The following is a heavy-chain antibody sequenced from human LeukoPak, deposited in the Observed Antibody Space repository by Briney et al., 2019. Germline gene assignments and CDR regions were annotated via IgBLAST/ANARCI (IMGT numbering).Heavy chain of an antibody. CDR1: GYTFTSYY. CDR3: ARDFRSHGRDFDY. CDR2: INPSGGST. J-gene: IGHJ4*02. V-gene: IGHV1-46*01. Sequence: ASVKVSCKASGYTFTSYYMHWVRQAPGQGLEWMGIINPSGGSTSYAQKFQGRVTMTRDMSTSTVYMELSSLRSEDTAVCYCARDFRSHGRDFDYWGQGTLVTVSS.